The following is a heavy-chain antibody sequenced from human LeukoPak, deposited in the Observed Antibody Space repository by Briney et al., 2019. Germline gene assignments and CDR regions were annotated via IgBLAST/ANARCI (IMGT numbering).Heavy chain of an antibody. J-gene: IGHJ4*02. Sequence: GGSLRLSCAASGFTFSNAWMSWVRQAPGKGLGWVGRIKSKTDGGTTDYAAPVKGRFTISRDDSKNTLYLQMNSLKTEDTAVYYCTTAGYDSSGYTAWGYFDYWGQGTLVTVSS. CDR2: IKSKTDGGTT. V-gene: IGHV3-15*01. D-gene: IGHD3-22*01. CDR1: GFTFSNAW. CDR3: TTAGYDSSGYTAWGYFDY.